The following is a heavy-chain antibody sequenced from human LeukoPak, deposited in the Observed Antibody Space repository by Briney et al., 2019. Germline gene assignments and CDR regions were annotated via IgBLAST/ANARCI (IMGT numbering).Heavy chain of an antibody. Sequence: SETLSLTCTVSGGSISSGGYYWSWIRQHPGKGLEWIGYIYYSGSTYYNPSLKSRVTISVYASKNQFSLKLSSVIAADTAVYYCSGGDGYKNSYWGQGPLVTVSS. D-gene: IGHD5-24*01. J-gene: IGHJ4*02. CDR3: SGGDGYKNSY. V-gene: IGHV4-31*03. CDR1: GGSISSGGYY. CDR2: IYYSGST.